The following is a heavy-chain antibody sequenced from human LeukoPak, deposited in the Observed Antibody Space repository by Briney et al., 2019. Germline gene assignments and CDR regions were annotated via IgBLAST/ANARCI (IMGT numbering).Heavy chain of an antibody. J-gene: IGHJ5*02. Sequence: GGSLRLSCAASGFTFSDAWMSWVRQAPGKGLEWVGRIKSKTDGGTTDYAAPVKGRFTISRDDSKNTPYLQINSLKTEDTAVYYCTRRHDYGDYLNWFDPWGQGTLVTVSS. D-gene: IGHD4-17*01. CDR3: TRRHDYGDYLNWFDP. CDR2: IKSKTDGGTT. CDR1: GFTFSDAW. V-gene: IGHV3-15*01.